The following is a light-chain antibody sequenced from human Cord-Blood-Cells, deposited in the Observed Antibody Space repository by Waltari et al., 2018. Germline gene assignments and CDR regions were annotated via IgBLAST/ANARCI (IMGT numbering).Light chain of an antibody. CDR3: QQYNSYCT. CDR1: QSISSW. V-gene: IGKV1-5*01. J-gene: IGKJ1*01. CDR2: DAS. Sequence: DIQMTQSPSTLSASVGDRVTITCRASQSISSWLAWYQQKPGKAPKLLIYDASSLESGVPTRFSCSVSGTEFTLTISSLQPDDFATYYCQQYNSYCTFGQGTKVEIK.